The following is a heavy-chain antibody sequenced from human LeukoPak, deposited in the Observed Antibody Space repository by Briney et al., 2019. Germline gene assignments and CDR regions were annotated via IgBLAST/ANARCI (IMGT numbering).Heavy chain of an antibody. CDR3: ARDLTMIGGYYFDY. Sequence: ASVKVSCKASGYTFTSYGISWVRQAPGQGLEWMGWISAYNGNTNYAQKLQGRVTMTTDTSTSTAYMELRSLRSDDTAVCYCARDLTMIGGYYFDYWGQGTLVTVSS. CDR2: ISAYNGNT. CDR1: GYTFTSYG. V-gene: IGHV1-18*01. J-gene: IGHJ4*02. D-gene: IGHD3-22*01.